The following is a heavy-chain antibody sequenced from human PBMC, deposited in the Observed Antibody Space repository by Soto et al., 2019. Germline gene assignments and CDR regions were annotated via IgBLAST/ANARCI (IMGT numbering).Heavy chain of an antibody. J-gene: IGHJ4*02. CDR2: IDPSDSQT. D-gene: IGHD3-22*01. V-gene: IGHV5-10-1*01. CDR1: GYSFAGYW. CDR3: ARQIYDSDTGPNFQYYFDS. Sequence: XESLRLSCKGSGYSFAGYWITWVRQKPGKGLEWMGRIDPSDSQTYYSPSFRGHVTISVTKSITTVFLQWSSLRASDTAMYYCARQIYDSDTGPNFQYYFDSWGQGTPVTVSS.